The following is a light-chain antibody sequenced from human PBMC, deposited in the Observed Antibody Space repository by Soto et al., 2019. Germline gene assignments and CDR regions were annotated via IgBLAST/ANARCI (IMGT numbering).Light chain of an antibody. J-gene: IGLJ2*01. CDR1: SGDIGGYNF. CDR2: EVR. V-gene: IGLV2-14*01. Sequence: QSALTQPASVSGSPGQSITISCSGSSGDIGGYNFVSWYQHLPGKAPKLIIFEVRFRPSGVSNRFSGSKSGDTTSLTISGLLHEDEADYYCSSYTSTGTLIVFGGGTKLTVL. CDR3: SSYTSTGTLIV.